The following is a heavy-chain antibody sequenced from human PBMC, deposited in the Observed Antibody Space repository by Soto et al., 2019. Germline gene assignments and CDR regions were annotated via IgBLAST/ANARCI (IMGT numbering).Heavy chain of an antibody. CDR2: ITGSGDRT. V-gene: IGHV3-23*01. CDR3: AKDLVAAAAS. J-gene: IGHJ5*02. CDR1: GFTFIKSA. Sequence: GGSLRLASAASGFTFIKSAMSWVRQAPGKGLEWVSAITGSGDRTYYADSVRGRFAISRDNSKNTVYLQMNSLRAEDTDIYYCAKDLVAAAASWGQGTLVTVSS. D-gene: IGHD6-13*01.